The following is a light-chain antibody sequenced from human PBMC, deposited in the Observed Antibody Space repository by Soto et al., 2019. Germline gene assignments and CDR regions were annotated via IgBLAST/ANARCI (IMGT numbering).Light chain of an antibody. CDR3: MQALQTPYT. CDR2: WGS. CDR1: QSLVHRDGHTF. Sequence: DIVMTQSPLSLPVTPGEPASISCRSSQSLVHRDGHTFFDWYLQKPGQSPQLLIYWGSYRAPGVPDRFSGSESGTDFTLKISRVEAADVGVYYCMQALQTPYTFGQGTKLEIK. J-gene: IGKJ2*01. V-gene: IGKV2-28*01.